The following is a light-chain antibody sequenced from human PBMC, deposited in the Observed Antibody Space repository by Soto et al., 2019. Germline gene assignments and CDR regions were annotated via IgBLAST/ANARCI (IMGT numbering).Light chain of an antibody. CDR2: STI. CDR1: TGAVTSGYY. J-gene: IGLJ1*01. Sequence: QAVVSQAPSLTLSPGGTVTLTCASSTGAVTSGYYPNWLQQKPGQAPRALIYSTINKHSWTPALFSGSLLEGKAALTLSGLQPEDEAEYYCLLFYGGARGFGTGTRAPS. CDR3: LLFYGGARG. V-gene: IGLV7-43*01.